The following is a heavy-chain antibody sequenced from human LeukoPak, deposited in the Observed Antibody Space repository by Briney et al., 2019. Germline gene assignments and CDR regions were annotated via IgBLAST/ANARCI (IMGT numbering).Heavy chain of an antibody. V-gene: IGHV3-7*01. CDR2: IKQDGSEK. CDR3: ARDRSGAVASRNFDY. J-gene: IGHJ4*02. CDR1: GFTFSSFW. D-gene: IGHD6-19*01. Sequence: GGSLRLSCAASGFTFSSFWMTWVRQAPGKGLEWVANIKQDGSEKSYVDSVKGRFTISRDNAKNSLYLQMNSLRAEDTAVYYCARDRSGAVASRNFDYWGQGTLVTVSS.